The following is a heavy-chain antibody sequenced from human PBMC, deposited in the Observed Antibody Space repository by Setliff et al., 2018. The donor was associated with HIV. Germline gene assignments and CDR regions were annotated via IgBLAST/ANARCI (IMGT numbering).Heavy chain of an antibody. CDR1: GGSVSNYY. V-gene: IGHV4-4*07. Sequence: SETLSLTCTVSGGSVSNYYWTWIRQSAGKGLEWIGHINTSGSTKYNPSLKSRVTVSGQTSNNQFSLQLTSVTAADTAVYYCARQGAGYYYDSSEYYTGNGFDMWGQGTMVTVSS. J-gene: IGHJ3*02. CDR3: ARQGAGYYYDSSEYYTGNGFDM. D-gene: IGHD3-22*01. CDR2: INTSGST.